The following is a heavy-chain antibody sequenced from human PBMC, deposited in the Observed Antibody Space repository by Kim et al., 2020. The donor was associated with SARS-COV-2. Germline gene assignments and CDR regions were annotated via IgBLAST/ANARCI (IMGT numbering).Heavy chain of an antibody. CDR3: ARAGYSSGWVRGFDY. V-gene: IGHV1-46*01. Sequence: QKFPGRVTMTRDTSTSTVYMELSSLRSEDTAVYYCARAGYSSGWVRGFDYWGQGTLVTVSS. J-gene: IGHJ4*02. D-gene: IGHD6-19*01.